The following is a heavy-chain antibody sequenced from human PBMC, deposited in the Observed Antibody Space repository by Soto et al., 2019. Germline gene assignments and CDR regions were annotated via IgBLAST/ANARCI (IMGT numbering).Heavy chain of an antibody. J-gene: IGHJ4*01. V-gene: IGHV4-31*03. CDR3: ARSEATALDF. CDR1: GGYISSGGYY. Sequence: SETLSLTCTVSGGYISSGGYYWSWIRQHPGKGLEWIGYIYYSGRTNYNPSLKSRVTISVDRSQNHFSLQLTSVTAADTAVYYCARSEATALDFWGHGTLVTVSS. CDR2: IYYSGRT.